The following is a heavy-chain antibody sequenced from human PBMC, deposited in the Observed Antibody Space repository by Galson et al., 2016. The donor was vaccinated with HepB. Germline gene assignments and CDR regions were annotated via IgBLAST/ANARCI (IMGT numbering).Heavy chain of an antibody. CDR3: ARDDSGGWYGFHYGMDV. D-gene: IGHD6-19*01. CDR1: GASISGYY. Sequence: SETLSLTCTVSGASISGYYLSWIRQPPGKGLEWIGYIYYSGRTNYNPSLKSRVTISVYTSKNQFSLKLSSVTAADTAVYYCARDDSGGWYGFHYGMDVWGEGTTVTVSS. J-gene: IGHJ6*04. V-gene: IGHV4-59*01. CDR2: IYYSGRT.